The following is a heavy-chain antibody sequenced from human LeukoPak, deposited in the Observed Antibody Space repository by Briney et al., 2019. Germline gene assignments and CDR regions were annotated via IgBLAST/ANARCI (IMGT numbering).Heavy chain of an antibody. Sequence: ASVKVSCKASGYTFTSYGISWVRQAPGQGPESMGWISAFSGNTNYAQKVQGRVTMTTDTSTSTAYMELRSLRSDDTAVYYCARVEWLKENYFDYWGQGTLVTVSS. CDR1: GYTFTSYG. J-gene: IGHJ4*02. V-gene: IGHV1-18*01. CDR2: ISAFSGNT. D-gene: IGHD6-19*01. CDR3: ARVEWLKENYFDY.